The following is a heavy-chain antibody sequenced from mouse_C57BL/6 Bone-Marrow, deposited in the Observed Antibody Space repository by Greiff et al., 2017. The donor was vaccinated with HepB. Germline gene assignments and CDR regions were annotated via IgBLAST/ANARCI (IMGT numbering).Heavy chain of an antibody. J-gene: IGHJ3*01. D-gene: IGHD1-1*01. CDR1: GYTFTSYW. Sequence: VQLQQSGAELVMPGASVKLSCKASGYTFTSYWMHWVKQRPGQGLEWIGEIDPSDSYTNYNQKFKGKSTLTVDKSSSTAYMQLSSLTSEDSAVYYCARSGGSSYWFAYWGQGTLVTVSA. CDR3: ARSGGSSYWFAY. CDR2: IDPSDSYT. V-gene: IGHV1-69*01.